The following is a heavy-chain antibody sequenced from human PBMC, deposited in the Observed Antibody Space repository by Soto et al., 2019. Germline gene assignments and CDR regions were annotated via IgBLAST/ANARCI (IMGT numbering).Heavy chain of an antibody. CDR1: GGSISSGGYY. Sequence: PSETLSLTCTVSGGSISSGGYYWSWIRQHPGKGLEWIGYIYYSGSTYYNPSLKSRVTISVDTSKNQFSLKLSSVTAADTAVYYCARVILRPGPYFDYWGQGTLVTVSS. D-gene: IGHD2-15*01. CDR3: ARVILRPGPYFDY. J-gene: IGHJ4*02. V-gene: IGHV4-31*03. CDR2: IYYSGST.